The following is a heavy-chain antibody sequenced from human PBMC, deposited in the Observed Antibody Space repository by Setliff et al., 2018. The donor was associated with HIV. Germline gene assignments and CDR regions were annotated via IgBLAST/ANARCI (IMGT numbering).Heavy chain of an antibody. CDR3: ARQFNNFRAVYFDS. V-gene: IGHV1-18*01. CDR2: FIPILDTT. J-gene: IGHJ4*02. Sequence: ASVKVSCKASGDTSSTYAINWVRQAPGQGLEWMGQFIPILDTTNYAQKLQGRVTMTTDTSTSTAYMELRSLRSDDTAVYYCARQFNNFRAVYFDSWGQGTLVTVSS. CDR1: GDTSSTYA. D-gene: IGHD1-20*01.